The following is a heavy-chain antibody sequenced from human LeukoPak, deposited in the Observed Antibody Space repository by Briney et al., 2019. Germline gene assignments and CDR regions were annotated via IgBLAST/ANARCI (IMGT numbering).Heavy chain of an antibody. J-gene: IGHJ4*02. D-gene: IGHD3-22*01. CDR1: GYTFTSYG. V-gene: IGHV1-18*01. CDR3: ARDLYYYDSSGYSTPSRRFDF. CDR2: ISAYNGNT. Sequence: ASVKVSCKASGYTFTSYGISWVRQAPGQGLEGMGWISAYNGNTNYAQKLQGRVTMTQDTSTSTAYMELRSLRSDDTALYYCARDLYYYDSSGYSTPSRRFDFWGQGTLVTVSS.